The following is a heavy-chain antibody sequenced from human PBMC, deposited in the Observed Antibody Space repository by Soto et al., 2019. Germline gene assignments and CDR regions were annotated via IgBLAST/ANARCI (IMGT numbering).Heavy chain of an antibody. J-gene: IGHJ4*02. CDR1: GGSISSDIYY. CDR2: IYYSGST. V-gene: IGHV4-31*03. CDR3: ARGPGSGWYDY. D-gene: IGHD6-19*01. Sequence: QVQLQESGPGLVMPTQTLSLTCTVSGGSISSDIYYWSWIRQHPGKGLEWIGYIYYSGSTYYNPSLKSRVTISVDTSKNQFSLKLSSVTAAETDVYYCARGPGSGWYDYWGQGTLVTVSS.